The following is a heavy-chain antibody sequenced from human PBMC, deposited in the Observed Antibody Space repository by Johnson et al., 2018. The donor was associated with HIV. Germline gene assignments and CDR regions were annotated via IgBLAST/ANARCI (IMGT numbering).Heavy chain of an antibody. CDR2: ISYDGINK. D-gene: IGHD3-3*01. Sequence: QVTLVESGGGVVQPGRSLRLSCAASGFTFSTSAMHWVRQAPGKGLKWVATISYDGINKYYADSLKGRFAISRDNSRNTLDLRMDSLRVEDTAVYYCAREAYYARAFDLWGQGTMVTVSS. V-gene: IGHV3-30*09. J-gene: IGHJ3*01. CDR3: AREAYYARAFDL. CDR1: GFTFSTSA.